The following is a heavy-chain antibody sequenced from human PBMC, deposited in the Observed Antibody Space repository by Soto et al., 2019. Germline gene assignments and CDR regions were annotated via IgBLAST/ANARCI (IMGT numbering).Heavy chain of an antibody. V-gene: IGHV4-34*01. CDR3: ARAPNWFDP. CDR1: GGSFSCYY. Sequence: SETLSLTCAVYGGSFSCYYWSWIRQPPGKGLEWIGEINHSGSTNYNPSLKSRVTISVDTSKNQFSLKLSSVTAADTAVYYCARAPNWFDPWGQGTLVTVSS. CDR2: INHSGST. J-gene: IGHJ5*02.